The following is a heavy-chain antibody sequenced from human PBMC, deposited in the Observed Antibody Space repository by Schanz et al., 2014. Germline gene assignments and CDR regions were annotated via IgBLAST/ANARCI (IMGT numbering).Heavy chain of an antibody. CDR3: ARDCDCSRSACYHLGGYYHGFDV. CDR2: ISAYNGNT. V-gene: IGHV1-69*06. Sequence: VQLVQSGAEVKKPGSSVKVSCKASGGTFSSYAISWVRQAPGQGLEWMGWISAYNGNTNYAQKVQGRVTIISDTSTKTAYMELSSLRSEDTAVYFCARDCDCSRSACYHLGGYYHGFDVWGQGTTSTVS. D-gene: IGHD2-2*01. CDR1: GGTFSSYA. J-gene: IGHJ6*02.